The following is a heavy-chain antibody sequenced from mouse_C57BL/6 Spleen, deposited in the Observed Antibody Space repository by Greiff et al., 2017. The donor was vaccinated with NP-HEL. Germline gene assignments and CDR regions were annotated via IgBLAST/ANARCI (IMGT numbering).Heavy chain of an antibody. J-gene: IGHJ4*01. Sequence: QVQLKQPGAELVKPGASVKMSCKASGYTFTSYWITWVKQRPGQGLEWIGDIYPGSGSTNYNEKFKSKATLTVDTSSSTAYMQLSSLTSEDSAVYYCARHHYGSSYVPAMDYWGQGTSVTVSS. CDR2: IYPGSGST. V-gene: IGHV1-55*01. D-gene: IGHD1-1*01. CDR1: GYTFTSYW. CDR3: ARHHYGSSYVPAMDY.